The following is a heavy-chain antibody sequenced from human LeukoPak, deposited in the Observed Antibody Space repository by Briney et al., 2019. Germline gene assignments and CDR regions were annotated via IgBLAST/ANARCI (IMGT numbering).Heavy chain of an antibody. CDR1: GGSISSYY. V-gene: IGHV4-59*08. CDR2: IYYSGST. CDR3: ARSGVAVAVGKFDL. Sequence: SETLSLTCTVSGGSISSYYWSWIRQPPGKGLEWIGYIYYSGSTNYNPSLKSRVTISVDTSKNQFSLKLSSVTAADTAVYYCARSGVAVAVGKFDLWGRGTLVTVTS. J-gene: IGHJ2*01. D-gene: IGHD6-19*01.